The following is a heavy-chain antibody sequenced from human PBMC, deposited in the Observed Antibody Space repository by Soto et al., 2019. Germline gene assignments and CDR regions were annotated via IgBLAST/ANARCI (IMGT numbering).Heavy chain of an antibody. CDR3: AMLAAAGVDSYFDY. Sequence: QLQLQESGPGLVKPSETLSLTCTVSGGSISSSSYYWGWIRQPPGKGLEWIGSIYYSGSTYYNPSLKSRVTISVDTSKNQFSLKLSSVTAADTAVYYCAMLAAAGVDSYFDYWGQGTLVTVSS. CDR1: GGSISSSSYY. J-gene: IGHJ4*02. CDR2: IYYSGST. V-gene: IGHV4-39*01. D-gene: IGHD6-13*01.